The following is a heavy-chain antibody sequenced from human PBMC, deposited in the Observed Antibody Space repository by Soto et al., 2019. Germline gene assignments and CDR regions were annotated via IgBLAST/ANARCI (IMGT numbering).Heavy chain of an antibody. CDR2: ISSNSDTI. CDR3: AKDMKWGGMTTIHYFDS. V-gene: IGHV3-9*02. J-gene: IGHJ4*02. Sequence: EVQLVESGGGLVQPGRSLRLSCVASGFTADDYALHWVRQAPGKGLEWVSGISSNSDTIHYAYSVKGRFTISRDNAKNSLFLQMNSLRPEDTAVYYCAKDMKWGGMTTIHYFDSWGQGTLVTVSS. CDR1: GFTADDYA. D-gene: IGHD4-17*01.